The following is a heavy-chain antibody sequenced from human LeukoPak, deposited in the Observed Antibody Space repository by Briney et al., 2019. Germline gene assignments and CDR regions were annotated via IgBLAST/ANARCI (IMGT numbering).Heavy chain of an antibody. CDR1: GGSFSGYY. J-gene: IGHJ4*02. D-gene: IGHD2-15*01. CDR2: INHSGST. CDR3: ARGGGYVDY. Sequence: SETLSLTCAVYGGSFSGYYWSWIRQPPGKGLEWIGEINHSGSTNYNPSLKSRVTISVDTSENQFSLKLSSVTAADTAVYYCARGGGYVDYWGQGTLVTVSS. V-gene: IGHV4-34*01.